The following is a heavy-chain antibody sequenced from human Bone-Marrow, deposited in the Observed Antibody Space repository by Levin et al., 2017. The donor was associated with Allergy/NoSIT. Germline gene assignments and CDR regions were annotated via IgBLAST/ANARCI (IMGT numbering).Heavy chain of an antibody. CDR1: GFTFSDYY. V-gene: IGHV3-11*06. CDR2: ISSSSSYT. CDR3: ARVKQTGEDIVLVVPDTYYYMDV. J-gene: IGHJ6*03. D-gene: IGHD2-8*02. Sequence: GGSLRLSCAASGFTFSDYYMSWIRQAPGKGLEWVSYISSSSSYTNYADSVKGRFTISRDNAKNSLYLQMNSLRAEDTAVYYCARVKQTGEDIVLVVPDTYYYMDVWGKGTTVTVSS.